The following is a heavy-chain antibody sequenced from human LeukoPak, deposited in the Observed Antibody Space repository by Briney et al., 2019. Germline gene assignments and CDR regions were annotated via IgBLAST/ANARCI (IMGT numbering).Heavy chain of an antibody. Sequence: GGSLRLSCAASGFTFSTYAMNWVRQAPGKGLEWVSAISGSGGSTNYADSVKGRFTSSRDDSKNTLYLQMNSLRAEDTAVYYCAKDPASFYYGSGSFEYYFDYWGQGTLVTVSS. CDR2: ISGSGGST. V-gene: IGHV3-23*01. CDR1: GFTFSTYA. D-gene: IGHD3-10*01. CDR3: AKDPASFYYGSGSFEYYFDY. J-gene: IGHJ4*02.